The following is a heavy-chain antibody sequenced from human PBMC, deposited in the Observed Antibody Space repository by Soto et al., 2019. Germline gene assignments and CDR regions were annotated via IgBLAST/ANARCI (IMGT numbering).Heavy chain of an antibody. D-gene: IGHD1-1*01. V-gene: IGHV3-53*01. Sequence: DVQLVESGGGLIQPGESLRLSCAAFGLTVSGKKYVAWVRQAPGNGLEWVSALYDVDGSFYADSVKGRFTTSSDSSKTTVYLPMNGLRPDDTAVYYCASWHEREHAYDVWGQGTTVTVSS. J-gene: IGHJ3*01. CDR1: GLTVSGKKY. CDR2: LYDVDGS. CDR3: ASWHEREHAYDV.